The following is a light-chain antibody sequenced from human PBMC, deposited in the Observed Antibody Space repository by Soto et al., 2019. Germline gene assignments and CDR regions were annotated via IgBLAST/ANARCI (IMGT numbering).Light chain of an antibody. CDR1: SSNIGNSY. Sequence: QSVLTQPPSVSAAPGQTVTISCSGSSSNIGNSYVSWFQQLPGTAPKLLIYDNNKRPSGIPDRFSGSKSGTSATLGITGLQTGDEADYYCATWDRSLSGVVFGGGTKVTVL. CDR3: ATWDRSLSGVV. V-gene: IGLV1-51*01. J-gene: IGLJ2*01. CDR2: DNN.